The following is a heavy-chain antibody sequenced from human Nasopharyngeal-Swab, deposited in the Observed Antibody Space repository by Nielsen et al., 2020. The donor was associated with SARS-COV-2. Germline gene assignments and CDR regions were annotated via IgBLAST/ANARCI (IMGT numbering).Heavy chain of an antibody. CDR3: ARVPGASTNAFDI. J-gene: IGHJ3*02. Sequence: GESLKISCKGSGYSFTSYWINWVRQMPGKGLEWMGRIDPSDSYTNYSPSFQGHVSFSTDKSTNTAYLQWSSLKASDTAMYYCARVPGASTNAFDIWGQGTMVTVSS. CDR1: GYSFTSYW. D-gene: IGHD1-26*01. CDR2: IDPSDSYT. V-gene: IGHV5-10-1*01.